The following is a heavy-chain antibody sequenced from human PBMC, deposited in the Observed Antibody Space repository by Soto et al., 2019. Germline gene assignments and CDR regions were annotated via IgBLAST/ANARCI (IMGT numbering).Heavy chain of an antibody. CDR3: AKDLDVAAARYDAFDI. CDR2: ISGTSGRT. D-gene: IGHD6-13*01. V-gene: IGHV3-23*01. CDR1: GFTFSIYS. Sequence: PGGSLRLSCAASGFTFSIYSMNWVRQAPGKGLEWVSAISGTSGRTFYADSVKGRFIISRDNSKNTLYLQMNSLRAEDTAVYYCAKDLDVAAARYDAFDIWGQGTMVTVSS. J-gene: IGHJ3*02.